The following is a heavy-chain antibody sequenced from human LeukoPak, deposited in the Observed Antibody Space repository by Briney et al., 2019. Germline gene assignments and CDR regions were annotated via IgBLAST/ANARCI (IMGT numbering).Heavy chain of an antibody. D-gene: IGHD2-21*01. Sequence: GGSLRLSCAASGFTFSDYILDWVRQAPGKGLEWVGRIRRGANSYTTEYAASVKGRFTISRDDSRNSLYLHMNSLKTEDTAVYHCCRDGGEGGDSAFDIWGQETMVTVSS. CDR2: IRRGANSYTT. V-gene: IGHV3-72*01. CDR3: CRDGGEGGDSAFDI. J-gene: IGHJ3*02. CDR1: GFTFSDYI.